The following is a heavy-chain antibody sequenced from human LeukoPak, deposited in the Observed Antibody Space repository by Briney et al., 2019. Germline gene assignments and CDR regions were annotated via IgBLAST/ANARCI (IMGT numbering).Heavy chain of an antibody. CDR1: GYTFTGYY. CDR2: LNPKTGDT. J-gene: IGHJ4*02. Sequence: ASVKVSCKASGYTFTGYYLHWVRQARGQGLAWMGWLNPKTGDTRSAQKFQGRVTMTRDTSISTFNMELSRLTSDDTAVYYCARATAENDHWGQGTLVTVSS. D-gene: IGHD1-14*01. V-gene: IGHV1-2*02. CDR3: ARATAENDH.